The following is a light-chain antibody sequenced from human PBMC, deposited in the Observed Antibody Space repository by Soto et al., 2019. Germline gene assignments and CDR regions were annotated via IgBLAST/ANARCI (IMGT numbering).Light chain of an antibody. J-gene: IGKJ1*01. Sequence: EIVFTQSPGTLSLSPGERATLSCRASQSLNSNSFAWYQQKPGQAPRPLIYGASSRATGIPDRFSGSGSGTDFTLTITRLEPEDFAVYYCQQYASAPWTFGQGTKV. V-gene: IGKV3-20*01. CDR2: GAS. CDR3: QQYASAPWT. CDR1: QSLNSNS.